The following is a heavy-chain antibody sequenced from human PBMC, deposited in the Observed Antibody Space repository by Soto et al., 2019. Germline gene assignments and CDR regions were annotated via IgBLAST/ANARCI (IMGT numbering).Heavy chain of an antibody. CDR3: ARDLHSGYDSTGWGYGMDV. V-gene: IGHV5-51*01. CDR2: IYPGDSDT. D-gene: IGHD5-12*01. J-gene: IGHJ6*02. Sequence: PGESLKISCQASGYIFTNYWIGWVRQMPGKDLEWMGIIYPGDSDTRYSPSFEGQVTISADKSINTAYLQWNSLKASDTAMYYCARDLHSGYDSTGWGYGMDVWGQGTTVTVSS. CDR1: GYIFTNYW.